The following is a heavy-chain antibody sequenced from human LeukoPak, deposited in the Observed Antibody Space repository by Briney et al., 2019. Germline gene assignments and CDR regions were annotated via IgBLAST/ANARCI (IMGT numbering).Heavy chain of an antibody. D-gene: IGHD2-2*01. CDR2: FDPEDGEK. V-gene: IGHV1-24*01. Sequence: SVKVSCKVSGYTLIALSIHWVRQAPGRGLEWTGGFDPEDGEKIYAQKFQGRFTMTKDTSTDTAYMELSSLRSDDTAVYYCASGFAYQYFDSWGQGTLVTVSS. CDR3: ASGFAYQYFDS. J-gene: IGHJ4*02. CDR1: GYTLIALS.